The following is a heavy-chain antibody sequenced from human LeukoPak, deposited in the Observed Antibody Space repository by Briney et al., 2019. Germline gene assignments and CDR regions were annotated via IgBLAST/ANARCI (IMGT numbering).Heavy chain of an antibody. Sequence: GGSLRLSCAAPGFTFSSYAMSWVRQAPGKGLGRGSAISGSGGSTYYADSVKGRFTISRDNSKNTLYLQMNSLRAEDTAVYYCAKDLYGQGAFDIWGQGTMITVSS. CDR2: ISGSGGST. CDR3: AKDLYGQGAFDI. V-gene: IGHV3-23*01. CDR1: GFTFSSYA. D-gene: IGHD3-10*01. J-gene: IGHJ3*02.